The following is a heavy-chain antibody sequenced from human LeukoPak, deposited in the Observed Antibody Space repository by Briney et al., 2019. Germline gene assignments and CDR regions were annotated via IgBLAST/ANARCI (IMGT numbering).Heavy chain of an antibody. CDR1: GFTFSSYS. Sequence: GGSLRLSCAASGFTFSSYSMNWVRQAPGKGLEWVANIKQDGSEKYYVDSVKGRFTISRDNAKNSLYLQMNSLRAEDTAVYYCASRAHFWSGPGGWGQGTLVTVSS. J-gene: IGHJ4*02. D-gene: IGHD3-3*02. V-gene: IGHV3-7*01. CDR3: ASRAHFWSGPGG. CDR2: IKQDGSEK.